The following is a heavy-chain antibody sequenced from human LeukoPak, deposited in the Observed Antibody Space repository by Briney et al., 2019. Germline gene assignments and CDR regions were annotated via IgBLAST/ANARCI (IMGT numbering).Heavy chain of an antibody. CDR1: GGSFSGYY. D-gene: IGHD6-13*01. J-gene: IGHJ5*02. V-gene: IGHV4-34*01. CDR2: INHSGST. CDR3: ARSPRVRYSSSWYPINWFDP. Sequence: SETLSLTCAVYGGSFSGYYWNWIRQPPGKGLEWIGEINHSGSTNYNPSLKSRVTISVDTSKNQFSLNLSSVTAADTAVYYCARSPRVRYSSSWYPINWFDPWGQGTLVTVSS.